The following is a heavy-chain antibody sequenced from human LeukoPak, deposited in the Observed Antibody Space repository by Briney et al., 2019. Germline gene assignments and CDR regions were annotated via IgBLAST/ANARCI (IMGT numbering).Heavy chain of an antibody. J-gene: IGHJ4*02. CDR1: GSTFSNAW. CDR2: IKSKTDGGAT. Sequence: GGSLRLSCAASGSTFSNAWMSWVRQAPGKGLEWVGRIKSKTDGGATDYVAPVKGRFTISRDDSRDTLYLQMSSLKAEDTAVYFCATERGRASWYEYYFDNWGQGTLVTVAS. CDR3: ATERGRASWYEYYFDN. V-gene: IGHV3-15*01. D-gene: IGHD6-13*01.